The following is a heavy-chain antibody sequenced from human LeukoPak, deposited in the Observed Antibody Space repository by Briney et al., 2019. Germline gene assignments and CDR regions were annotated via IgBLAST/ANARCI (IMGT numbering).Heavy chain of an antibody. J-gene: IGHJ5*02. Sequence: GRSLRLSCAASGFTFSSYAMHWVRQAPGKGLEWVAVISYDGSNKYYADSVKGRFTISRDNSKNTLYLQMNSLRAEDTAVYYCAREPGYSSSWYEGTNWFDPWGQGTLVTVSS. CDR3: AREPGYSSSWYEGTNWFDP. V-gene: IGHV3-30-3*01. CDR1: GFTFSSYA. CDR2: ISYDGSNK. D-gene: IGHD6-13*01.